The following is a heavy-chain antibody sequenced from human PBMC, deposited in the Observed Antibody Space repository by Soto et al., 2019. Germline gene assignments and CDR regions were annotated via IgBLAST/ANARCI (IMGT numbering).Heavy chain of an antibody. J-gene: IGHJ4*02. CDR2: IIPIFGTA. CDR3: ARGSRVVPGLGVTTFYPLDY. Sequence: SVKVSCKASGGTFSSYAISWVRQAPGQGLEWMGGIIPIFGTANYAQKFQGRVTITADESTSTAYMELSSLRSEDTAVYYCARGSRVVPGLGVTTFYPLDYWGQGTLVTVSS. V-gene: IGHV1-69*13. CDR1: GGTFSSYA. D-gene: IGHD3-16*01.